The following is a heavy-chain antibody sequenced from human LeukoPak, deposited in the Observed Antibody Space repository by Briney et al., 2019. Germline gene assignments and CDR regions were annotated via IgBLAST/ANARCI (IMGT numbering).Heavy chain of an antibody. CDR2: ISTYNGNS. CDR3: ARAGGWAREDYKGDAFDI. J-gene: IGHJ3*02. D-gene: IGHD6-19*01. V-gene: IGHV1-18*01. CDR1: GYTFTNYG. Sequence: ASVKVSCKASGYTFTNYGISWVRQAPGQGLEWMGWISTYNGNSNYAQKLQDRVTMTTDTSTTTAYMDLRSLRSDDTAVYYCARAGGWAREDYKGDAFDIWGQGTMVTVSS.